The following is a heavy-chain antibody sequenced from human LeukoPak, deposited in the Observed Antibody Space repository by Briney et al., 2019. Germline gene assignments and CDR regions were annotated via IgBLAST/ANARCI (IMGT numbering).Heavy chain of an antibody. V-gene: IGHV3-11*01. D-gene: IGHD3-22*01. CDR3: ARSIGYYYTMDV. J-gene: IGHJ6*02. CDR1: GFSFSDYY. Sequence: GGSLRLSCVACGFSFSDYYMRWIRQAPGRGLEWISYISGSGSELYYADSVKGRFTISRGNANNSLYLQMNSLRAEDTAVYYCARSIGYYYTMDVWGQGTTVTVSS. CDR2: ISGSGSEL.